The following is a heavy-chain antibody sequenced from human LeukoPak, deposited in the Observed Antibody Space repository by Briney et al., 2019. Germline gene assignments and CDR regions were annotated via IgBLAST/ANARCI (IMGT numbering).Heavy chain of an antibody. J-gene: IGHJ4*02. V-gene: IGHV3-30*02. CDR1: GFTFSSYG. CDR2: IRYDGSNK. CDR3: ARGGDYFAY. D-gene: IGHD4-17*01. Sequence: GGSLRLSCAASGFTFSSYGMHWVRQAPGKGLEWVAFIRYDGSNKSYTDPAKGRSTISRDNSKNTLYLQMNSLRAENTAVYNYARGGDYFAYWGQGTLVTVS.